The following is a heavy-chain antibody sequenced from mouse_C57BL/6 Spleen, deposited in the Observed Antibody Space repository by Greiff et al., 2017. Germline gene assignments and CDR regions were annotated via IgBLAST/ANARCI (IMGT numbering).Heavy chain of an antibody. V-gene: IGHV5-9-1*02. J-gene: IGHJ3*01. Sequence: EVKVEESGEGLVKPGGSLKLSCAASGFTFSSYAMSWVRQTPEKRLEWVAYISSGGDYIYYADTVKGRFTISRDNARNTLYLQMSSLKSEDTAMYYCTRGAYDYDGMAWFAYWGQGTLVTVSA. CDR2: ISSGGDYI. D-gene: IGHD2-4*01. CDR1: GFTFSSYA. CDR3: TRGAYDYDGMAWFAY.